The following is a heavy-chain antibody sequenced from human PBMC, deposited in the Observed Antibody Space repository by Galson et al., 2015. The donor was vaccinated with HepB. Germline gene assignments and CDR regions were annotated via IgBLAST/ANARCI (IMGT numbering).Heavy chain of an antibody. J-gene: IGHJ4*02. Sequence: PALVKPTQTLTLTCTFSGFSLSTSGVGVGWIRQPPGKVLEWLALIYWNDDKRYSPSLKTRLTITKDTSKNQVVLTMTNMDPVDTGTYYCAHSRKLGMNFDYWGQGTLVTVSS. D-gene: IGHD7-27*01. CDR1: GFSLSTSGVG. CDR2: IYWNDDK. V-gene: IGHV2-5*01. CDR3: AHSRKLGMNFDY.